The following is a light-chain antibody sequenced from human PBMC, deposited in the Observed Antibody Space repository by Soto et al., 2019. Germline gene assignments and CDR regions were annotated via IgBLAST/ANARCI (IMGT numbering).Light chain of an antibody. V-gene: IGKV1-5*01. CDR1: QTINNQ. CDR3: QQSYSTPIT. Sequence: DVQMTQSPSTLSASVGDRVTIPCRASQTINNQLAWYQQKPGKAPKLLIYDVSTLESGVPSRFSGSGSGTEFTLTISSLQPEDFATYYCQQSYSTPITFGQGTRLEI. J-gene: IGKJ5*01. CDR2: DVS.